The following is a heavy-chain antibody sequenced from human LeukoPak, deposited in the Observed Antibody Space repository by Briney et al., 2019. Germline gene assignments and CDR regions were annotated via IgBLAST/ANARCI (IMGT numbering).Heavy chain of an antibody. CDR3: ARDTGPIDY. Sequence: PGRSLRLSCAASGFTFSSYGMHWVRQAPGKGLEWVAVTWYDGSNKYYADSVKGRFTISRDNSKNTLYLQMNNLRAEDTAVYYCARDTGPIDYWGQGTLVTVSS. D-gene: IGHD2-8*02. CDR2: TWYDGSNK. V-gene: IGHV3-33*01. J-gene: IGHJ4*02. CDR1: GFTFSSYG.